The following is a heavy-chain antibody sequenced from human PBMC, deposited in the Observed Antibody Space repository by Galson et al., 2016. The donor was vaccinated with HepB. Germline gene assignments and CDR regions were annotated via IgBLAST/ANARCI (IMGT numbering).Heavy chain of an antibody. J-gene: IGHJ3*02. CDR3: ARDASGPHCGSDCLHDGFDI. CDR1: GYTFTDYY. V-gene: IGHV1-46*01. Sequence: SVKVSCKASGYTFTDYYMHWVRQAPGQGLEWMGIINPTGGSTSNAQKFQGRVTMTRDTSTATVYMELSSLTSEDTAVYYCARDASGPHCGSDCLHDGFDIWGQGTVVTVSS. D-gene: IGHD2-21*02. CDR2: INPTGGST.